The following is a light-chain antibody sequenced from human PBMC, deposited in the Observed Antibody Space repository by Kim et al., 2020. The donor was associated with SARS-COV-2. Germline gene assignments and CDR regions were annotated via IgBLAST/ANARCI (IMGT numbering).Light chain of an antibody. CDR2: LNSDGSH. CDR1: SGHSSYA. CDR3: QTWGTGIRV. J-gene: IGLJ1*01. Sequence: QLVLTQSPSASASLGASVKLTCTLSSGHSSYAIAWHQQQPEKGPRYLMKLNSDGSHSKGDGIPDRFSGSSSGAERYLTISSLQSEDEADYYCQTWGTGIRVFGTGTKFTVL. V-gene: IGLV4-69*01.